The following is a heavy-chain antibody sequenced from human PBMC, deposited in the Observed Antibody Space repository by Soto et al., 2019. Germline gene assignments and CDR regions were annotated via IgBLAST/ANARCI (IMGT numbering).Heavy chain of an antibody. CDR3: ARVAWDRGARGQFDY. V-gene: IGHV1-2*04. CDR2: INPNSGGT. CDR1: GYTLTGYY. Sequence: ASVKVSCKASGYTLTGYYMHWVRQAPGQGLEWMGWINPNSGGTNYAQKFQGWVTMTRDTSISTAYMELSRLRSDDTAVYYCARVAWDRGARGQFDYWGQGTLVTVSS. J-gene: IGHJ4*02. D-gene: IGHD1-26*01.